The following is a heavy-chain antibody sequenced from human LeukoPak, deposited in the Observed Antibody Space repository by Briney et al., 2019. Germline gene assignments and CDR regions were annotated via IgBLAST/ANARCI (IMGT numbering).Heavy chain of an antibody. Sequence: GGSLRLSCAASGFTFSSYSMNWVRQAPGKGLEWVSSISSSSSYIYYADSVKGRFTISRGNAKNSLYLQMNSLRAEDTAVYYCARDFDSSTHYFDYWGQGTLVTVSS. V-gene: IGHV3-21*01. CDR1: GFTFSSYS. J-gene: IGHJ4*02. CDR2: ISSSSSYI. CDR3: ARDFDSSTHYFDY. D-gene: IGHD3-22*01.